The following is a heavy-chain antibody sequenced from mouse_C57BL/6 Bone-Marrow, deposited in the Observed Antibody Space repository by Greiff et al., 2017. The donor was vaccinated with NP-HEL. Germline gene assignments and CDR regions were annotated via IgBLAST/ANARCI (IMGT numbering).Heavy chain of an antibody. V-gene: IGHV1-18*01. CDR2: INPNNGGT. CDR1: GYTFTDYN. J-gene: IGHJ4*01. D-gene: IGHD1-1*01. Sequence: DVQLQESGPELVKPGASVKIPCKASGYTFTDYNMDWVKQSHGKSLEWIGDINPNNGGTIYNQKFKGKATLTVDKSSSTAYMELRSLTSEDTAVYYCARNLYGSSYDYAMDYWGQGTSVTVSS. CDR3: ARNLYGSSYDYAMDY.